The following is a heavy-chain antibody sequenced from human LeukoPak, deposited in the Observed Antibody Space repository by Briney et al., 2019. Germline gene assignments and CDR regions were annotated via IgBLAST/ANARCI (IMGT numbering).Heavy chain of an antibody. CDR2: IKQDGSEK. Sequence: GGSLRLSCTTSGFTFGDYVMSWVRQAPGKGLEWVANIKQDGSEKYYVDSVKGRFTISRDNAKNSLYLQMNSLRAEDTAVYYCARDVDTAFFDYWGQGTLVTVSS. CDR1: GFTFGDYV. V-gene: IGHV3-7*01. D-gene: IGHD5-18*01. CDR3: ARDVDTAFFDY. J-gene: IGHJ4*02.